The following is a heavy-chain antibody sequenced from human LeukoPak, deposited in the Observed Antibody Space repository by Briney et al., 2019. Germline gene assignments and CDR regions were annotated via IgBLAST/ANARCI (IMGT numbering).Heavy chain of an antibody. CDR2: IYPRDGST. CDR1: GYTFTSNY. Sequence: ASVKVSCKASGYTFTSNYIHWVRQAPGQGLEWMGMIYPRDGSTSYAQKFQGRVTITRDTSASTAYMELSSLRSEDTAVYYCARGGSYYDFWSGYSALDWFDPWGQGTLVTVSS. V-gene: IGHV1-46*01. CDR3: ARGGSYYDFWSGYSALDWFDP. D-gene: IGHD3-3*01. J-gene: IGHJ5*02.